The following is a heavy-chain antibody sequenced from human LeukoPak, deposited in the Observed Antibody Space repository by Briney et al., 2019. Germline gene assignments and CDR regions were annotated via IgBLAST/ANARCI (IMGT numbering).Heavy chain of an antibody. J-gene: IGHJ4*02. CDR3: AKGLYSGSYDGFDS. D-gene: IGHD1-26*01. CDR2: ISGSGGST. Sequence: PGGSLRLSCAASGFTFRSYAMSWVRQAPGKGLEWVSVISGSGGSTYYADSVKGRFTISRAKNTLYLQMNSLRAEDTAVYYCAKGLYSGSYDGFDSWGQGALVTVSS. CDR1: GFTFRSYA. V-gene: IGHV3-23*01.